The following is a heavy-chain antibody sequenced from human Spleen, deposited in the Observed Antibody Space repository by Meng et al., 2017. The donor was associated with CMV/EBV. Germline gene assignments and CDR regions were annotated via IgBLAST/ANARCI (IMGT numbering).Heavy chain of an antibody. CDR3: ARVRGSDFWNGYPVDYFDY. CDR2: TNWNGVST. J-gene: IGHJ4*02. V-gene: IGHV3-20*04. CDR1: NFSITSGFY. Sequence: GGSLRLSCTVSNFSITSGFYWGWIRQSPGKGLEWVSSTNWNGVSTGYADSVKGRFTISRDNAKNSLYLQMSSLRVEDTAMYYCARVRGSDFWNGYPVDYFDYWGQGSLVTVS. D-gene: IGHD3-3*01.